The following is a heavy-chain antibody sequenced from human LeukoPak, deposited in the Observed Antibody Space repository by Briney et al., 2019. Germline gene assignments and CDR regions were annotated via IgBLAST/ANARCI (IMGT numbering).Heavy chain of an antibody. CDR3: ARYSYGLFDY. Sequence: SETLSLTCTVSGGSISSYYWSWIRQPPGKGLEWIGYIYYSGSTNYNPSLKSRVTISVDTSKNQFSLKLSSVTAADTAVYYCARYSYGLFDYWGQGTLVTVSS. J-gene: IGHJ4*02. V-gene: IGHV4-59*08. CDR1: GGSISSYY. CDR2: IYYSGST. D-gene: IGHD5-18*01.